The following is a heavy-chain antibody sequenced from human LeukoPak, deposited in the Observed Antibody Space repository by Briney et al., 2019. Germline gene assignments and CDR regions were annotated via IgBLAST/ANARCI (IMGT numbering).Heavy chain of an antibody. CDR1: GFTFSTYN. J-gene: IGHJ6*03. CDR3: ASSLVAGYYYYNYYYMDV. Sequence: GGSLRLSCAASGFTFSTYNMNWVRQAPGKGLEWVSSISSSSSYIYYADSVEGRFTISRDNAKNSLYPQMNSLRAEDTAVYYCASSLVAGYYYYNYYYMDVWGKGTTVTVSS. V-gene: IGHV3-21*01. D-gene: IGHD5-18*01. CDR2: ISSSSSYI.